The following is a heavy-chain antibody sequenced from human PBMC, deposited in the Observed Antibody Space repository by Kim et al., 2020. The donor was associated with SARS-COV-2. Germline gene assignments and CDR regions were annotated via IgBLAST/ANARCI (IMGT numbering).Heavy chain of an antibody. Sequence: SETLSLTCTVSGGSISSGGYYWSWIRQHPGKGLEWIGYIYYSGSTYYNPSLKSRVTISVDTSKNQFSLKLSSVTAADTAVYYCARVKLGVLAFDIWGQGTMVTFSS. CDR1: GGSISSGGYY. V-gene: IGHV4-31*03. J-gene: IGHJ3*02. D-gene: IGHD2-8*02. CDR2: IYYSGST. CDR3: ARVKLGVLAFDI.